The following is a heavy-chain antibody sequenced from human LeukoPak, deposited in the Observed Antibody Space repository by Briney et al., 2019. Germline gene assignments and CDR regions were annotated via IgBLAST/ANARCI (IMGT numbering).Heavy chain of an antibody. D-gene: IGHD4-17*01. CDR1: GHTLIELP. Sequence: SVKVSCKVSGHTLIELPIHWVRQAPGKGFEWMGGFDPEDGDTIYAQRFHGRVTMTEDTSIETAYMEMSSLRFDDTAVYYCTTAFYIDGDPGYWGQGTLLTVSS. V-gene: IGHV1-24*01. CDR2: FDPEDGDT. CDR3: TTAFYIDGDPGY. J-gene: IGHJ4*02.